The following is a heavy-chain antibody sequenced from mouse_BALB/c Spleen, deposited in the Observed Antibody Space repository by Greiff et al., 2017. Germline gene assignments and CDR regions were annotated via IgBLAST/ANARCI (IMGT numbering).Heavy chain of an antibody. CDR2: IWWNDDK. Sequence: QVTLKVCGPGILQPSQTLSLTCSFSGFSLSTSGMSVGWIRQPSGKGLEWLAHIWWNDDKYYNPALKSRLTISKDTSNNQVFLKIASVVTADTATYYCARIGTLTHFDYWGQGTTLTVSS. CDR3: ARIGTLTHFDY. J-gene: IGHJ2*01. V-gene: IGHV8-8*01. CDR1: GFSLSTSGMS. D-gene: IGHD4-1*01.